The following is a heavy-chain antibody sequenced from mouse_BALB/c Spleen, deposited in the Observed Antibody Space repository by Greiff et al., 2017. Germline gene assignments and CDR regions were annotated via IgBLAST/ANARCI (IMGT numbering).Heavy chain of an antibody. D-gene: IGHD1-2*01. Sequence: QVQLQQSGPGLVQPSQSLSITCTVSGFSLTSYGVHWVRQSPGKGLEWLGVIWSGGSTDYNAAFISRLSISKDNSKSQVFFKMNSLQANDTAIYYCARGITTASYYAMDYWGQGTSVTVSS. CDR3: ARGITTASYYAMDY. J-gene: IGHJ4*01. V-gene: IGHV2-2*02. CDR1: GFSLTSYG. CDR2: IWSGGST.